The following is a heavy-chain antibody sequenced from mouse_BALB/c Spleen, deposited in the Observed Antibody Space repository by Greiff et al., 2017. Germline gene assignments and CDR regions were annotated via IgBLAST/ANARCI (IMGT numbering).Heavy chain of an antibody. J-gene: IGHJ2*01. Sequence: VQLQESGPELVKPGASVKMSCKASGYTFTDYVISWVKQRTGQGLEWIGEIYPGSGSTYYNEKFKGKATLTADKSSNTAYMRLSSLTSEDSAVYFCAVRFDYWGQGTTLTVSS. CDR3: AVRFDY. CDR2: IYPGSGST. D-gene: IGHD1-1*01. CDR1: GYTFTDYV. V-gene: IGHV1-77*01.